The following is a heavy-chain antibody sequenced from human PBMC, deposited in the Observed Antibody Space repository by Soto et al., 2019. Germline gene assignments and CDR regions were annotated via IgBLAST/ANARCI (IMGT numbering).Heavy chain of an antibody. V-gene: IGHV4-39*01. CDR3: LKRSLLVDLD. CDR2: IDNGGNT. CDR1: VRTFSINADF. Sequence: PSRTLSLTCTVAVRTFSINADFWYLAWIRQPPGKGLGWIGSIDNGGNTYYNPPLKSRVIISADTSKNQFSLSLNSVTAADTAVYFFLKRSLLVDLDWGPGLLVTVS. D-gene: IGHD3-3*01. J-gene: IGHJ4*01.